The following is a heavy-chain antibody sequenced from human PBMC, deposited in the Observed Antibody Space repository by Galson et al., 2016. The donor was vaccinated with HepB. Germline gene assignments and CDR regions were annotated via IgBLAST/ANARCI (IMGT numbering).Heavy chain of an antibody. J-gene: IGHJ3*02. D-gene: IGHD2-21*01. V-gene: IGHV3-30*03. CDR2: ISYDGSYS. CDR3: ARVIGGTLDALDT. CDR1: GFSFSTYA. Sequence: SLRLSCAASGFSFSTYAMHWVRQAPGKGLEWVALISYDGSYSSYADSVKGQFTISRDNSKNTLYLQMNSLRAEDSAVYYCARVIGGTLDALDTWGQGTMVTVSS.